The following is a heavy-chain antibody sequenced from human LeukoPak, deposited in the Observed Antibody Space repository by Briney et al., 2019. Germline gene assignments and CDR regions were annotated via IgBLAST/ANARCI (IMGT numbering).Heavy chain of an antibody. CDR3: ARGITMIVVDSDAFDI. Sequence: GASVKVSCKASGGTFSSCAISWVRQAPGQGLEWMGGIIPIFGTANYAQKFQGRVTITADESMSTAYMELSSLRSEDTAVYYCARGITMIVVDSDAFDIWGQGTMVTVSS. V-gene: IGHV1-69*13. J-gene: IGHJ3*02. CDR2: IIPIFGTA. D-gene: IGHD3-22*01. CDR1: GGTFSSCA.